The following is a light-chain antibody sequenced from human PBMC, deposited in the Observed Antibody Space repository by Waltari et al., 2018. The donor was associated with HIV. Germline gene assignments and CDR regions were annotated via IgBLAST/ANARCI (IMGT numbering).Light chain of an antibody. CDR1: TNVSSY. V-gene: IGKV3-11*01. CDR2: GAS. Sequence: ENVLTQSPATLSLSPGERATLSCRASTNVSSYLAWYQQKPGQAPRLLIYGASNRATGIPARFSGSGSGTDFTLTINSLEPEDFAVYYCQQRSNWPPRYSFGQGTKLEIK. CDR3: QQRSNWPPRYS. J-gene: IGKJ2*03.